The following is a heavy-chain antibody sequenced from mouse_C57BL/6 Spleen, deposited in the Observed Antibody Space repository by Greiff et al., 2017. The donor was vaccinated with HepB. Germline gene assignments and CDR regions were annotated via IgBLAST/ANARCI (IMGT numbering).Heavy chain of an antibody. CDR2: IHPNSGST. V-gene: IGHV1-64*01. Sequence: VQLKQPGAELVKPGASVKLSCKASGYTFTSYWMHWVKQRPGQGLEWIGMIHPNSGSTNYNEKFKSKATLTVDKSSSTAYMQLSSLTSEDSAVYYCARWLTGAVFAYWGQGTLVTVSA. D-gene: IGHD4-1*01. CDR3: ARWLTGAVFAY. J-gene: IGHJ3*01. CDR1: GYTFTSYW.